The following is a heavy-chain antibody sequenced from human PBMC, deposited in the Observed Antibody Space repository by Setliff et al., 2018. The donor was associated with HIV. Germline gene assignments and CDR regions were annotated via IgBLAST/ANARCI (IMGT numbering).Heavy chain of an antibody. J-gene: IGHJ5*02. D-gene: IGHD2-2*01. CDR1: GFTFSSYA. CDR2: ISGSGGST. CDR3: ARLGIPPGQWYNWFDP. V-gene: IGHV3-23*01. Sequence: GGSLRLSCAASGFTFSSYAMSWVRQAPGKGLEWVSAISGSGGSTYYADSVKGRFTISRDNSKNTLYLQMNSLRAEDTAVYYCARLGIPPGQWYNWFDPWGQGTLVTVSS.